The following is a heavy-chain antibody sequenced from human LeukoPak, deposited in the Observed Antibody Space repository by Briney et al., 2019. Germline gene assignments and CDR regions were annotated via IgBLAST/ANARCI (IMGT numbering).Heavy chain of an antibody. D-gene: IGHD3-16*01. CDR2: LFHPDST. Sequence: PSETLSLTCAVYGYPINNAYNWVWIRQPPGKGLEWIGSLFHPDSTYYNPSLQNRVSMSVDTSRNQFSLKLSFVTAADTAVYYVASQYDSHFYYYVHLWGTGTSVTVPS. V-gene: IGHV4-38-2*01. CDR3: ASQYDSHFYYYVHL. CDR1: GYPINNAYN. J-gene: IGHJ6*03.